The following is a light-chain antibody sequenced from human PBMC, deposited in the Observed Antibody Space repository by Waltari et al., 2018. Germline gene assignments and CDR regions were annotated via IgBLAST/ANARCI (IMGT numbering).Light chain of an antibody. J-gene: IGLJ2*01. CDR2: DVT. CDR1: NNDVGASKF. Sequence: QSALTQPASVSGSPGQSITISCTGTNNDVGASKFVSWYQQHPGTAPQLMVYDVTERPSGLSYRFSGSKSANTASLTISGLLPEDEAIYYCCSFTATHTLLFGGGTTVTVL. V-gene: IGLV2-14*03. CDR3: CSFTATHTLL.